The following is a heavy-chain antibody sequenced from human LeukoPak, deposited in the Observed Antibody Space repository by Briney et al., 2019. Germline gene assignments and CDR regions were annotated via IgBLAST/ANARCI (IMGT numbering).Heavy chain of an antibody. CDR2: IKQDGSEK. CDR1: GFDFSNAW. J-gene: IGHJ2*01. CDR3: ARDGGMGRGYWYFDL. D-gene: IGHD3-16*01. Sequence: GGSLRLSCAASGFDFSNAWMNWVRQAPGKGLEWVANIKQDGSEKYYVDSVKGRFTISRDSAKNSLYLQMNSLRAEDTAVYYCARDGGMGRGYWYFDLWGRGTLVTVSS. V-gene: IGHV3-7*04.